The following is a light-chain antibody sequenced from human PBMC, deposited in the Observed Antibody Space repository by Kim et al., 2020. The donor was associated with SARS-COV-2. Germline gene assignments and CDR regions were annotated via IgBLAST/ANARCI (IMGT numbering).Light chain of an antibody. CDR3: CSYAGGYTWL. J-gene: IGLJ3*02. CDR2: DVS. Sequence: HSVTISCTGTSNDVGCYNYVSWYQHHPGKAPKLMICDVSKRPSGVPDRFSGSKSGNTASLTISGLQAEDEADYFCCSYAGGYTWLFGGGTKLTVL. CDR1: SNDVGCYNY. V-gene: IGLV2-11*01.